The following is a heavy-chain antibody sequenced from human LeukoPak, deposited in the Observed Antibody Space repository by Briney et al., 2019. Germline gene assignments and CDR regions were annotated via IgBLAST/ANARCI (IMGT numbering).Heavy chain of an antibody. V-gene: IGHV4-39*07. CDR1: GGSISSSSYY. CDR2: IYYSGST. CDR3: ARDRFGLGIDY. D-gene: IGHD3-10*01. J-gene: IGHJ4*02. Sequence: SETLSLTCTVSGGSISSSSYYWGWIRQPPGKGLEWIGSIYYSGSTYYNPSLKSRVTISVDTSKNQFSLKLSSVTAADTAVYYCARDRFGLGIDYWGQGTLVTVSS.